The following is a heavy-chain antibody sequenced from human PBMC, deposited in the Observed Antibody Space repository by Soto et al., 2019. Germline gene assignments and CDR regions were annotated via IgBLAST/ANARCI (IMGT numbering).Heavy chain of an antibody. J-gene: IGHJ6*02. CDR3: ARDLRHYDYVWGSYRYTYGMDV. CDR2: INHSGST. CDR1: GGSFSGYY. Sequence: LSLTCAVYGGSFSGYYWSWIRQPPGKGLEWIGEINHSGSTNYNPSLKSRVTISVDTSKNQFSLKLSSVTAADTAVYYCARDLRHYDYVWGSYRYTYGMDVWGQGTAVTVSS. V-gene: IGHV4-34*01. D-gene: IGHD3-16*02.